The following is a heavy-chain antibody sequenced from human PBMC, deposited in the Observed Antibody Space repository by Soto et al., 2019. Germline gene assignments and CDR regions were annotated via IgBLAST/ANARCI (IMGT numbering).Heavy chain of an antibody. CDR2: IYHSGST. Sequence: QVQLQESGPGLVKPSGTLSLTCAVSGGSISSSNWWSWVRQPPGKGLEWIGEIYHSGSTNYNPSPRSRFTLSVDKSKNQFSLRVSSVTAADTAVYYCARSYMVRGVANWFDPWGQGTLVTVSS. CDR1: GGSISSSNW. V-gene: IGHV4-4*02. J-gene: IGHJ5*02. D-gene: IGHD3-10*01. CDR3: ARSYMVRGVANWFDP.